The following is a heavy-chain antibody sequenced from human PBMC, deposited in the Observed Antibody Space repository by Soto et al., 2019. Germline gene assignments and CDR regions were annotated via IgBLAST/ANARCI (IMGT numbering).Heavy chain of an antibody. J-gene: IGHJ5*02. CDR2: ISAASSTI. D-gene: IGHD3-10*01. V-gene: IGHV3-48*01. CDR3: AKGGSFGGILDT. Sequence: GGSLRLSCAASGFTEFTFSAYGMNWVRQAPGTGLEWVSYISAASSTIYFADSVKGRFTISRDNSKNTLYLQMNSLRVEDTAFYFCAKGGSFGGILDTWGRGTLVTVSS. CDR1: GFTEFTFSAYG.